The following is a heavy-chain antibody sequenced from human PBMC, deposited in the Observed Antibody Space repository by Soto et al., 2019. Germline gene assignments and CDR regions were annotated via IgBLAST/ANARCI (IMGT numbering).Heavy chain of an antibody. D-gene: IGHD3-10*01. J-gene: IGHJ6*02. CDR3: ARSSDYYGTGSYFYGMDV. CDR2: IYYSGST. CDR1: GGSISSYY. V-gene: IGHV4-39*01. Sequence: SETLSLTCTVSGGSISSYYWGWIRQPPGKGLEWIGSIYYSGSTYYNPSLKSRVTISVDTSKNQFSLKLSSVTAADTAVYYCARSSDYYGTGSYFYGMDVWGQGTTVTVSS.